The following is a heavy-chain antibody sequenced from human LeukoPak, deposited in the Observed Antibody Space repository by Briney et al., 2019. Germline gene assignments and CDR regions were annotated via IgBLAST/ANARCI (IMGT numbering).Heavy chain of an antibody. V-gene: IGHV1-18*01. J-gene: IGHJ6*03. D-gene: IGHD3-3*01. CDR1: GYTFTSYG. CDR2: ISAYNGNT. CDR3: ARDIEVGDDFWSGYYKDYYYMDV. Sequence: ASVKVSCKASGYTFTSYGISWVRQAPGQGLEWMGWISAYNGNTNYAQKLQGRVTMTTDTSTSTAYMELRSLRSDDTAVYYCARDIEVGDDFWSGYYKDYYYMDVWGKGTTVTVSS.